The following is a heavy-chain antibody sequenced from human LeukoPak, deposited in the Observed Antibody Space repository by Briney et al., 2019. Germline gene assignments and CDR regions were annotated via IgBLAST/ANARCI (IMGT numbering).Heavy chain of an antibody. CDR3: ARHAGYCTGGKCYSFYYFDY. CDR1: GYTFTNYW. V-gene: IGHV5-51*01. CDR2: INPGDSDT. D-gene: IGHD2-15*01. J-gene: IGHJ4*02. Sequence: PGESLNTSCKASGYTFTNYWIGWVRHTPGKGLEWMGIINPGDSDTRYRTSFQGQVTMSVDESTSTAYLHWTSLKASDTAIYYCARHAGYCTGGKCYSFYYFDYWGQGTLVTVSS.